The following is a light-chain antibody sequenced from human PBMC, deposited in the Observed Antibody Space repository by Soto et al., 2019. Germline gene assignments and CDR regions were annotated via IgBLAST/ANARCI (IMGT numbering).Light chain of an antibody. CDR3: CSYASGSIYV. Sequence: QSALTQPASVSGSPGQSITISCTGTSSDVGAFNYVSWYLQYPGKAPKLMIYEVGNRPSGVSNRFSGSKSGNRASLTISGLQAEDEADYYCCSYASGSIYVFGTGTKLTVL. CDR1: SSDVGAFNY. CDR2: EVG. J-gene: IGLJ1*01. V-gene: IGLV2-14*01.